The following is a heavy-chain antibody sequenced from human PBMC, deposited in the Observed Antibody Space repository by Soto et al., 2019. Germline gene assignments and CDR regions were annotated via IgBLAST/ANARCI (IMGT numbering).Heavy chain of an antibody. V-gene: IGHV3-30*18. CDR2: ISYDGSNK. D-gene: IGHD6-19*01. Sequence: QVQLLESGGGVVQPGRSLRLSCAASGFTFSSYGMHWVRQAPGKGLEWVAVISYDGSNKYYADSVKGRFTISRDNSKNTLYLQMNSLRAEDTAVYYCAKDTRPVAGDFDYWGQGTLVTVSS. CDR3: AKDTRPVAGDFDY. CDR1: GFTFSSYG. J-gene: IGHJ4*02.